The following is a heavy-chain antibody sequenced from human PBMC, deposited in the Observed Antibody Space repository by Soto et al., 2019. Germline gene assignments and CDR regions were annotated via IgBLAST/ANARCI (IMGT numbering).Heavy chain of an antibody. CDR3: ARVSGYYGSGSYYGDY. D-gene: IGHD3-10*01. CDR1: GFTFHNYG. V-gene: IGHV3-33*01. J-gene: IGHJ4*02. Sequence: GGSLRLSCAASGFTFHNYGMHWVRQAPGKGLEWVAIIWYDGSNEYYADSVKGRFTISRDNSKNTLYLQLNNLRAEDSAIYYCARVSGYYGSGSYYGDYWGRGALVTVSS. CDR2: IWYDGSNE.